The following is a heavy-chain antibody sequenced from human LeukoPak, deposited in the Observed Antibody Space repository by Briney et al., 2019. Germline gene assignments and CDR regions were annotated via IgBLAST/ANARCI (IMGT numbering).Heavy chain of an antibody. CDR2: IIPIFGTA. CDR3: ASRRYDYVWGSYPPDAFDI. CDR1: GGTFRSYA. V-gene: IGHV1-69*05. D-gene: IGHD3-16*02. Sequence: SVKVSCKASGGTFRSYAISWVRQAPGQGLEWMGGIIPIFGTANYAQKFQGRVTITTDESTSTAYMELSSLRSEDTAVYYCASRRYDYVWGSYPPDAFDIWGQGTMVTVSS. J-gene: IGHJ3*02.